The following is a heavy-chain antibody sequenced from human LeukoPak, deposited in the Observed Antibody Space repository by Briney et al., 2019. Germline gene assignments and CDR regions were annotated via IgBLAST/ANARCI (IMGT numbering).Heavy chain of an antibody. CDR1: GDSVSSNSVT. D-gene: IGHD2-2*01. J-gene: IGHJ5*02. CDR3: ARRLTQYDCFDP. Sequence: PSQTLSLTCAVSGDSVSSNSVTWNWIRQSPSRGHEWLGRTYYRSTWYNDYAVSVRGRITVNPDTSKNQFSLHLNSVTPEVTAVYYCARRLTQYDCFDPWGQGIPVTVSS. V-gene: IGHV6-1*01. CDR2: TYYRSTWYN.